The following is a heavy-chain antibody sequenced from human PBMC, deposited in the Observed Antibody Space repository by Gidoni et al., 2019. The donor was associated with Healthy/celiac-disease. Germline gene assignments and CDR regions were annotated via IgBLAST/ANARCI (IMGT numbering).Heavy chain of an antibody. Sequence: EVQLVESGGGLVKPGGSLRLSCAASGFTFSNDWMRWVRQARGKGLEWVGRIKSKTDGVTTDYAAPVKGRFTISRDDSKNTLYLQMNSLKTEDTAVYYCTAPDYDFWSGGRLGYYYGMDVWGQGTTVTVSS. J-gene: IGHJ6*02. CDR3: TAPDYDFWSGGRLGYYYGMDV. D-gene: IGHD3-3*01. V-gene: IGHV3-15*01. CDR1: GFTFSNDW. CDR2: IKSKTDGVTT.